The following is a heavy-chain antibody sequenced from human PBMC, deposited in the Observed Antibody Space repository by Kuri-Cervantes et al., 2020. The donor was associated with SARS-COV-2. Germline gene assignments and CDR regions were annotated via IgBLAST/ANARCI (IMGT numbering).Heavy chain of an antibody. V-gene: IGHV3-33*08. Sequence: GGSLRLSCAASGFTFSSYSMNWVRQAPGKGLEWVAVIWYDGSNKYYADSVKGRFTISRDNSKSTLYLQMNGLRAEDTAVYYCARVALGYYYYGMDVWGQGTTVTVSS. CDR3: ARVALGYYYYGMDV. CDR2: IWYDGSNK. J-gene: IGHJ6*02. CDR1: GFTFSSYS. D-gene: IGHD5-12*01.